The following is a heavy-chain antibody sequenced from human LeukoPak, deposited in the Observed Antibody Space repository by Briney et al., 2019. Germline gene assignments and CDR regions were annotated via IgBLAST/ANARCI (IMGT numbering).Heavy chain of an antibody. D-gene: IGHD1-26*01. CDR1: GFTFTDSA. Sequence: PGGSLRLSCAASGFTFTDSAMTWVRQAPGKGLEWVSAISTSGGDTNYTDSVKDRFTISRDNSKNTLYLQMNSLRAEDTAIYYCTKGGSYAPLDYWGQGTLVTVSS. CDR3: TKGGSYAPLDY. V-gene: IGHV3-23*01. J-gene: IGHJ4*02. CDR2: ISTSGGDT.